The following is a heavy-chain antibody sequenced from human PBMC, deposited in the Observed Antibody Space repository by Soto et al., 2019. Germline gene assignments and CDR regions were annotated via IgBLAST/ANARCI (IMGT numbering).Heavy chain of an antibody. CDR1: GGSVSSGSYY. Sequence: SETLSLTCTVSGGSVSSGSYYWSWSRQPAGKGLEWIGYIYYSGSTNYNPSLKSRVTISVDTSKNQFSLKLSSVTAADTAVYYCARGGEQLVDFFDYWGQGTLVTVSS. J-gene: IGHJ4*02. CDR2: IYYSGST. V-gene: IGHV4-61*01. CDR3: ARGGEQLVDFFDY. D-gene: IGHD6-6*01.